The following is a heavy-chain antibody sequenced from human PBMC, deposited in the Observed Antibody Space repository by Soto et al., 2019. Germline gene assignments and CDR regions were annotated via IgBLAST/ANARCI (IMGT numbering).Heavy chain of an antibody. D-gene: IGHD2-8*01. CDR2: ISAFNGNT. CDR1: GYTFTTYD. J-gene: IGHJ6*03. V-gene: IGHV1-18*01. CDR3: ARAVSHFYHYYYMDV. Sequence: QVQLVQSGAEVKKSGASVKVSCKASGYTFTTYDISWVRQAPGQGLEWMGWISAFNGNTNYAQKLQGRGTMTTDTSTSTAYMELRSLISDDTAVYYCARAVSHFYHYYYMDVWGKGTTVTVSS.